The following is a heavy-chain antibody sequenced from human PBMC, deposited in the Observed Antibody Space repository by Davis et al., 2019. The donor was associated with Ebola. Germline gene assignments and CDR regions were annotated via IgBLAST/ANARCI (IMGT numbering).Heavy chain of an antibody. CDR2: IYYSGST. V-gene: IGHV4-59*01. J-gene: IGHJ6*03. CDR1: GGSISSYY. Sequence: PSETLSLTCTVSGGSISSYYWSWIRQPAGKGLEWIGYIYYSGSTNYNPSLKSRVTIPVDTSKNQFSLKLSSVTAADTAVYCCARGDAEHSSNWGDYYYYMDVWGKGTTVTVSS. CDR3: ARGDAEHSSNWGDYYYYMDV. D-gene: IGHD6-13*01.